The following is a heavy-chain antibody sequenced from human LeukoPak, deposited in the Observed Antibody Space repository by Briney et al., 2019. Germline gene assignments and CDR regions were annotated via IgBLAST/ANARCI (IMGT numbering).Heavy chain of an antibody. CDR2: ISYDGSNK. Sequence: GGSLRLSCAASGFTFSSYAMHWVRQAPGKGLEWVAVISYDGSNKYCADSVKGRFTISRDNSKNTLYLQMNSLRAEDTAVYYCARDPTRTPGDYWGQGTLVTVSS. V-gene: IGHV3-30-3*01. J-gene: IGHJ4*02. D-gene: IGHD1-14*01. CDR1: GFTFSSYA. CDR3: ARDPTRTPGDY.